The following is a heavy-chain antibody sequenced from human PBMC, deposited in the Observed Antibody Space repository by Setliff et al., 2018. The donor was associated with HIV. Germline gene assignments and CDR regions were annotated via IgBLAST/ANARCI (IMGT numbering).Heavy chain of an antibody. J-gene: IGHJ4*02. D-gene: IGHD6-19*01. CDR3: AKDQIAVAGTATDY. CDR2: IRYDGSNK. CDR1: GFTFSDYG. Sequence: GGSLRLSCAASGFTFSDYGMHWVRQAPGKGLEWVAFIRYDGSNKYYADSVKGRFTISRDNSKNTLYLQMNGLRAEDTAVYYCAKDQIAVAGTATDYWGQGTLVTVSS. V-gene: IGHV3-30*02.